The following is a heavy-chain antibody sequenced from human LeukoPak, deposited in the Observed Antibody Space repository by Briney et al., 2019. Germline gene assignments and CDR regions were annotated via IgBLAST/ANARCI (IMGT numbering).Heavy chain of an antibody. CDR3: AREGTISPSMDV. J-gene: IGHJ6*03. Sequence: SETLSLTCTVTGYSISSGYYWGWIRQPPGKGLEWIGSIYHSGSTYYNPSLKSRVTISVDTSKNQFSLKLSSVTAADTAVYYCAREGTISPSMDVWGKGTTVTVSS. V-gene: IGHV4-38-2*02. CDR2: IYHSGST. CDR1: GYSISSGYY. D-gene: IGHD3-3*01.